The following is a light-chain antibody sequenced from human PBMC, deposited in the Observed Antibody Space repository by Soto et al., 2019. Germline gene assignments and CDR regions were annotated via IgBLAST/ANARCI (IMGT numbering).Light chain of an antibody. CDR3: QHYNSYSEA. V-gene: IGKV1-5*03. CDR2: KES. CDR1: QTISSW. Sequence: DIQMTQSPSTLSVSVGDRVTITCRASQTISSWLAWYQQKPGKAPKLLIYKESTLKSGVPSRFSGSGSGTEFTLTISSLQPDDFATYYCQHYNSYSEAFGQGTTVELK. J-gene: IGKJ1*01.